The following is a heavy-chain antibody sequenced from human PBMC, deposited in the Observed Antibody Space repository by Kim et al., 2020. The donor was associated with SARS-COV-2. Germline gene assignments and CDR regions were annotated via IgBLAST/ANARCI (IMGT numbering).Heavy chain of an antibody. V-gene: IGHV4-34*01. CDR3: PRYPVRPAGTYYYGLDI. CDR1: GGSFSTYY. CDR2: INHSGST. D-gene: IGHD2-2*01. J-gene: IGHJ6*02. Sequence: SETLSLTCAVYGGSFSTYYWSWVRQPPGKGLEWIGEINHSGSTNYNPSLKSRVSISVDTSKNLFSLRLSSVSAADTAIYYCPRYPVRPAGTYYYGLDIWGQGTTVPVSS.